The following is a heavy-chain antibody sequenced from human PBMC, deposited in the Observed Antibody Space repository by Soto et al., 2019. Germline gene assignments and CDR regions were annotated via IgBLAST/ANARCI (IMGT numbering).Heavy chain of an antibody. CDR1: GFTFSSYG. CDR2: ISWNSGSI. D-gene: IGHD5-12*01. Sequence: VQLVESGGGVVQPGRSLRLSCAASGFTFSSYGMHWVRQAPGKGLEWVSGISWNSGSIGYADSVKGRFTISRDNAKNSLYLQMNSLRAEDTALYYCAKGMVATILPFDYWGQGTLVTVSS. V-gene: IGHV3-9*01. J-gene: IGHJ4*02. CDR3: AKGMVATILPFDY.